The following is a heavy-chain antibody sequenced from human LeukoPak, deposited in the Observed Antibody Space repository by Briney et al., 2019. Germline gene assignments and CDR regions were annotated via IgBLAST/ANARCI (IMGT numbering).Heavy chain of an antibody. J-gene: IGHJ4*02. V-gene: IGHV3-30*18. Sequence: PGRSLRLSCAASGFTFSSYGMHWVRQAPGKGLEWVAVISYDGSNKYYADSVKGRFTISRDNSKNTLYLQMNSLRAEDTAVYYCAKWDRDGYNWSDYWGQGTLVTVS. D-gene: IGHD5-24*01. CDR2: ISYDGSNK. CDR3: AKWDRDGYNWSDY. CDR1: GFTFSSYG.